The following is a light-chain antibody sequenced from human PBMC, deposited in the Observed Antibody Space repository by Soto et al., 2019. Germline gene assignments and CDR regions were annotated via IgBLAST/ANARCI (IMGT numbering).Light chain of an antibody. CDR2: GAS. CDR3: QQYGSSSFT. CDR1: QSVSSSY. J-gene: IGKJ3*01. Sequence: EIVLTQSPGTLSLSPGERATLSCRASQSVSSSYLAWYQQKPGQAPRLLIYGASGRATGIPDRFSGSGSGTDFNLTISRLEPEDFAVYFCQQYGSSSFTFGPGTKVDIK. V-gene: IGKV3-20*01.